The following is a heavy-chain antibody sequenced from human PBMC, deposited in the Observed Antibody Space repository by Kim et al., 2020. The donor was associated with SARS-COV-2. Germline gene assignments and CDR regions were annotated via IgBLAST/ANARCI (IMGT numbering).Heavy chain of an antibody. J-gene: IGHJ3*02. Sequence: GGSLRLSCAASGFTFSSYAMSWVRQAPGKGLEWVSAISGSGGSTYYADSVKGRFTISRDNSKNTLYLQMNSLRAEDTAVYYCAKDPRHPSYDFWSGYYHDAFDIWGQGTMVTVSS. CDR2: ISGSGGST. V-gene: IGHV3-23*01. CDR3: AKDPRHPSYDFWSGYYHDAFDI. CDR1: GFTFSSYA. D-gene: IGHD3-3*01.